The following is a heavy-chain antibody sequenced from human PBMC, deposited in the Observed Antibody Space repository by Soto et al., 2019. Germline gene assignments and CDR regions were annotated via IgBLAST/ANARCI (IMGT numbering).Heavy chain of an antibody. D-gene: IGHD3-16*01. CDR1: GYTFTSYS. Sequence: ASVKVSCKASGYTFTSYSINWVRQAPGQGLEWMGWINTSNENTKHAQKFQGRVTISADKSINTAYLQWSSLKASDTATYYCVRQLGNSAMLIIDSWGQGTPVTVSS. V-gene: IGHV1-18*01. CDR3: VRQLGNSAMLIIDS. J-gene: IGHJ4*02. CDR2: INTSNENT.